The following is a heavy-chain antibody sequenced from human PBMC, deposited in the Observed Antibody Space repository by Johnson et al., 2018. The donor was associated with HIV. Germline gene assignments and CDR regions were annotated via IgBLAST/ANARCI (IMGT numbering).Heavy chain of an antibody. CDR2: ISSSGSTI. D-gene: IGHD1-26*01. J-gene: IGHJ3*02. CDR3: AREWELRNYAFDI. CDR1: GFTFSDYY. Sequence: QVQLVESGGGLVQPGRSLRLSCAASGFTFSDYYMSWIRQAPGKGLEWVSYISSSGSTIYYADSVKGRFTISRDNSKNTLYLQLNSLRAEDTAVYYCAREWELRNYAFDIWCQGTMVTVSS. V-gene: IGHV3-11*01.